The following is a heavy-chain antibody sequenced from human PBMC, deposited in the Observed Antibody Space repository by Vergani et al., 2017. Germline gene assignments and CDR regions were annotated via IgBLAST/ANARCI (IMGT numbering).Heavy chain of an antibody. D-gene: IGHD2-15*01. CDR2: IVVGSGNT. V-gene: IGHV1-58*02. Sequence: QMQLVQSGPEVKKPGTSVKVSCKASGFTFTSSAMQWVRQARGQRLEWIGWIVVGSGNTNYAQKFQERVTITRDMSTSTAYMELRSLRSEDTAVYYCAAEAVVVAATPILRHYYYCGMDVWGQGTTVTVSS. CDR3: AAEAVVVAATPILRHYYYCGMDV. J-gene: IGHJ6*02. CDR1: GFTFTSSA.